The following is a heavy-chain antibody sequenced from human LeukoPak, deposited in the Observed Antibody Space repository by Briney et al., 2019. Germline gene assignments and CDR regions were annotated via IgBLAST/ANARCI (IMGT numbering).Heavy chain of an antibody. CDR2: IYTTGST. Sequence: SETLSLTCTVSGVSISRNYWSWIRQPAGKGLEWIGRIYTTGSTNYNASPKSRVTISVDKSKKPWSLRITSVTAADTAVYYCAREPQKYSASEYYFDFWGQGTLVTVSS. D-gene: IGHD6-6*01. CDR3: AREPQKYSASEYYFDF. CDR1: GVSISRNY. J-gene: IGHJ4*02. V-gene: IGHV4-4*07.